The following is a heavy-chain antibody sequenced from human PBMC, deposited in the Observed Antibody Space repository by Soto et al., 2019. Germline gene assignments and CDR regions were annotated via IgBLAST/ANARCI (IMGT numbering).Heavy chain of an antibody. CDR2: IWYDGSNK. J-gene: IGHJ5*02. V-gene: IGHV3-33*01. CDR1: GFTFSSYG. CDR3: ARTGGYGSGMNWFDP. Sequence: QVQLVESGGGVVQPGRSLRLSCAASGFTFSSYGMHWVRQAPGKGLEWVAVIWYDGSNKYYADSVKGRFTISRDNSKNTLYLQMNSLRAEDTAVYYCARTGGYGSGMNWFDPWGQGTLVTVSS. D-gene: IGHD3-10*01.